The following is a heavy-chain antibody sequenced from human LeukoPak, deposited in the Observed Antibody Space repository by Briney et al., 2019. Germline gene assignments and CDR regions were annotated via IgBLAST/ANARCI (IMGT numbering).Heavy chain of an antibody. D-gene: IGHD3-22*01. V-gene: IGHV3-23*01. CDR2: ISSSGGST. CDR3: AKVWDTYYYDSSGSFDY. CDR1: GFTFSDYY. J-gene: IGHJ4*02. Sequence: GGSLRLSCAASGFTFSDYYMSWIRQAPGKGLEWVSAISSSGGSTYYADSVKGRFTISRDNSKNTLYLQMNSLRAEDTAVYYCAKVWDTYYYDSSGSFDYWGQGTLVTVSS.